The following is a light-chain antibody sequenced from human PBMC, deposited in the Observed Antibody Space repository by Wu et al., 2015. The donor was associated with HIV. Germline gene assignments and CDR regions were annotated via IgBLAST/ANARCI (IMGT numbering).Light chain of an antibody. J-gene: IGKJ1*01. CDR2: KAS. Sequence: DIQMTQSPSILSASVGDRVTITCRASQSISGWLAWYQQKPGKAPNLLIYKASTLESGVPSRFSGGGSGTEFTLTISSLQPDDFATYYCQQYNSYSWTFGQGTKVEIK. V-gene: IGKV1-5*03. CDR1: QSISGW. CDR3: QQYNSYSWT.